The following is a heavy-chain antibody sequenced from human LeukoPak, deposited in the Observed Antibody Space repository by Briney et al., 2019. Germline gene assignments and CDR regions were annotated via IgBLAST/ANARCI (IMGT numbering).Heavy chain of an antibody. Sequence: GEPLKISRKCSGYSFTSYWIGWVRQMPGKGLEWMGIIYPGDSDTRYSPSFQGQVTISADKSISPAYLQWSSLKASDTTMYYCARSPPTSSTSCYFNXWGQGTLVTV. V-gene: IGHV5-51*01. CDR1: GYSFTSYW. CDR3: ARSPPTSSTSCYFNX. J-gene: IGHJ4*02. D-gene: IGHD2-2*01. CDR2: IYPGDSDT.